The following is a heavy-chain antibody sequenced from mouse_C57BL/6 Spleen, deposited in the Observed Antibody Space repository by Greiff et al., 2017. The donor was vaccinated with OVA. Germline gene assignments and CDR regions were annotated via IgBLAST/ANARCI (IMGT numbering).Heavy chain of an antibody. J-gene: IGHJ4*01. CDR1: GFSFNTYA. Sequence: GGGLVQPKGSLKLSCAASGFSFNTYAMNWVRQAPGKGLEWVARIRSKSNNYATYYADSVKDRFTISRDDSESMLYLQMNNLKTEDTAMYYCVRLDIYYAMDYWGQGTSVTVSS. V-gene: IGHV10-1*01. CDR2: IRSKSNNYAT. CDR3: VRLDIYYAMDY.